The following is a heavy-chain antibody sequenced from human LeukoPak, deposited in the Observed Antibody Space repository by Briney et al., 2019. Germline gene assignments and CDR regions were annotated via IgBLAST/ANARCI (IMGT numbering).Heavy chain of an antibody. Sequence: GGSLRLSCAASGFTFSSYGMHWVRQAPGKGLEWVAVISYDGSNKYYADSVKGRFTISRDNSKNTPYLQMNSLRAEDTAVYYCAKNTHYDILTGYYSYAFDIWGQGTMVTVSS. CDR3: AKNTHYDILTGYYSYAFDI. J-gene: IGHJ3*02. CDR2: ISYDGSNK. D-gene: IGHD3-9*01. CDR1: GFTFSSYG. V-gene: IGHV3-30*18.